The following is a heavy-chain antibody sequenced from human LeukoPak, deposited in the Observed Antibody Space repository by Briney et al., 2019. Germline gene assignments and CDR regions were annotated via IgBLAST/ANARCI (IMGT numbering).Heavy chain of an antibody. V-gene: IGHV3-23*01. CDR1: GFTFSSYA. CDR3: AKELRQLGQKYNWFDP. Sequence: PGASLRLSCAASGFTFSSYAMSWVRQAPGKGLEWVSAISGSGGSTYYADSVKGRFTISRDNSKNTLSLQMNSLRAEDTALYYCAKELRQLGQKYNWFDPWGQGTLVTVSS. CDR2: ISGSGGST. D-gene: IGHD6-6*01. J-gene: IGHJ5*02.